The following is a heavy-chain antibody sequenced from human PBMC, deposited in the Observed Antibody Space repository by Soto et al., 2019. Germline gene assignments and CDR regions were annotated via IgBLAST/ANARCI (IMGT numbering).Heavy chain of an antibody. J-gene: IGHJ5*02. V-gene: IGHV1-18*01. CDR2: GSGYNGNT. CDR3: ARDKGAYCGGDCYSTWFDP. D-gene: IGHD2-21*02. Sequence: QVQLVQSGAEVKKPGASVKVSCKASGYTFTSYGISWVRQAPGQGLEWRGWGSGYNGNTNYAQRLQGRVTMTTDTSTSTAYMELRSLRSDDTAVYYCARDKGAYCGGDCYSTWFDPWGQGTLVTVSS. CDR1: GYTFTSYG.